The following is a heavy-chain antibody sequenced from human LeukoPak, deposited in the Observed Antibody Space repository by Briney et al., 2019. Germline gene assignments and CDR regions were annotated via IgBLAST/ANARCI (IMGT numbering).Heavy chain of an antibody. J-gene: IGHJ4*02. CDR2: INQDGSEK. D-gene: IGHD6-13*01. Sequence: GGSLRLSCGASGSTFDDYWMSWVRQAPGQGLEWVANINQDGSEKYYLDSAKGRFTISRDNARNSLYLQVNSLRAEDTAVYYCAREPTYSSSWYTSCDYWGQGTLVTVSS. CDR1: GSTFDDYW. CDR3: AREPTYSSSWYTSCDY. V-gene: IGHV3-7*01.